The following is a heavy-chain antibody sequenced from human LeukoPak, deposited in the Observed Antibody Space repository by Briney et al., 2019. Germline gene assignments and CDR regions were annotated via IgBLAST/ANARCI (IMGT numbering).Heavy chain of an antibody. V-gene: IGHV3-23*01. CDR1: GFTFSTSA. Sequence: GGSLRLSCAASGFTFSTSAMSWVRQAPGKGLEWVSGISRSGEITYYEDSVRGRLTISKDISKNTLYLQMDSLRAEDTAIYYCAKEEVPNDFWGQGTLVTVSS. J-gene: IGHJ4*02. CDR3: AKEEVPNDF. D-gene: IGHD1-1*01. CDR2: ISRSGEIT.